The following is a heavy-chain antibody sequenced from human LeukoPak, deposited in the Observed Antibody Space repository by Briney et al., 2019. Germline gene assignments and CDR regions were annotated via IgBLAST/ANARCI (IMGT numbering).Heavy chain of an antibody. CDR2: IYYSGST. Sequence: SETLSLTCTVSGGSISSHYWSWIRQPPGKGLEWTGYIYYSGSTNYNPSLKSRVTISVDTSKNQFPLKLSSVTAADTAVYYCARGAALGYWGQGTLVTVSS. CDR3: ARGAALGY. J-gene: IGHJ4*02. V-gene: IGHV4-59*11. CDR1: GGSISSHY. D-gene: IGHD6-6*01.